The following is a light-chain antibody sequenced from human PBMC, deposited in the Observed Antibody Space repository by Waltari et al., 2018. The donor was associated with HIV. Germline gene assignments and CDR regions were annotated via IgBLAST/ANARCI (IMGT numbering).Light chain of an antibody. V-gene: IGLV1-44*01. Sequence: QSVVTQPPSVSGTPGQTVTISCSGSTSNIGIKTVNWYQHLPGTAPKRLIYGNYQRPSGVPDRFSASKSGNSASLAISGLQSEDEADYYCASWDASLNGWVFGGGTKLTVL. CDR2: GNY. CDR3: ASWDASLNGWV. CDR1: TSNIGIKT. J-gene: IGLJ3*02.